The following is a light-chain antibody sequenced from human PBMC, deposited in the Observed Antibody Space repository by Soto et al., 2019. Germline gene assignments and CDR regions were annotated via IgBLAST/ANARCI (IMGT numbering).Light chain of an antibody. CDR3: SSYAGSNIHYV. CDR2: EVS. Sequence: QSVLTQPPSASGSPGQSVTISCTGTSSDVGGYNYVSWYQQHPGKAPKLMIYEVSKRPSGVPDRFSGSKSGNTASLTVSGLQAEDVADYYCSSYAGSNIHYVFGTGTKVTVL. V-gene: IGLV2-8*01. J-gene: IGLJ1*01. CDR1: SSDVGGYNY.